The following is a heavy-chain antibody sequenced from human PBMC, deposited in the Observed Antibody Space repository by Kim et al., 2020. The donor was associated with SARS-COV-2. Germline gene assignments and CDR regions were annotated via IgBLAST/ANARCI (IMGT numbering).Heavy chain of an antibody. CDR3: ASTYGSGNTGGMDV. V-gene: IGHV4-39*01. J-gene: IGHJ6*02. Sequence: SETLSLTCTVSGGTISSSSYYWGWIRQPPGKGLEWIGSIYYSGSTYYNPSLKSRVTISVDTSKNQFSLKLSSVTAADTAVYYCASTYGSGNTGGMDVWGQGTTVTVSS. CDR2: IYYSGST. CDR1: GGTISSSSYY. D-gene: IGHD3-10*01.